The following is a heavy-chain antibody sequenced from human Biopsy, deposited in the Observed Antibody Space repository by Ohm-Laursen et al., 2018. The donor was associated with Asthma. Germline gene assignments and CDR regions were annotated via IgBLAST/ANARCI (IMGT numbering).Heavy chain of an antibody. D-gene: IGHD2-2*01. CDR1: GGTFNTYV. CDR2: INSVFGTA. V-gene: IGHV1-69*13. Sequence: GASVKVSCKSLGGTFNTYVIGWVRQAPGQGLEWMGGINSVFGTATYPQKFQDRVTITADDSTSTVYMELISLRSEDTAVYYCARKAGSCISRTCYSLDFWGQGTLVTVSS. J-gene: IGHJ4*02. CDR3: ARKAGSCISRTCYSLDF.